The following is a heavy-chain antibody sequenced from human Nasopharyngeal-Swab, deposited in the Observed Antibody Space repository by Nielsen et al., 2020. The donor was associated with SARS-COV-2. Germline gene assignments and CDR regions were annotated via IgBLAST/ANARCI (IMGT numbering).Heavy chain of an antibody. CDR1: RYIFANYD. Sequence: ASVKVSCKASRYIFANYDVTWVRQAPGQGLEGMGWMNPYSGNTGYAQKFQGRVTMTRDTSISTAYMELSSLGSEDTAVYYCARGDSSSYYYYYHMDVWGKGTTVTVSS. V-gene: IGHV1-8*01. CDR3: ARGDSSSYYYYYHMDV. J-gene: IGHJ6*03. D-gene: IGHD6-6*01. CDR2: MNPYSGNT.